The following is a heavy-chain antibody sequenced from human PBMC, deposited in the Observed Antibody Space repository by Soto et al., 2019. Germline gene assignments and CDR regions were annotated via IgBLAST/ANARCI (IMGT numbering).Heavy chain of an antibody. V-gene: IGHV4-38-2*01. CDR3: ARVDPRGWPPNFFDS. D-gene: IGHD6-19*01. CDR1: GFSISSGFY. J-gene: IGHJ4*02. CDR2: IYHSGNT. Sequence: SETLSLTCGVSGFSISSGFYWGWLRQPPGKGLEWIGTIYHSGNTFYNPSLKSRVTISVDTSKNQFSMKLSSVTAADTALYYCARVDPRGWPPNFFDSWGQGALGTVS.